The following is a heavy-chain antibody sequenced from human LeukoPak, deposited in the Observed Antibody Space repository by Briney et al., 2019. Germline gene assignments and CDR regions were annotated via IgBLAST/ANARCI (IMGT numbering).Heavy chain of an antibody. CDR1: GASTTSYY. Sequence: PPGTLSLTCTVSGASTTSYYWSWIRQPPEKRLEWIGYAYDSGSANYNPSLKSRVTLSIDSSKNHFSLKLISVTAADTAVYYCARHVVYSYGHFNYWGPGTLVTVSS. CDR3: ARHVVYSYGHFNY. J-gene: IGHJ4*02. CDR2: AYDSGSA. D-gene: IGHD5-18*01. V-gene: IGHV4-59*08.